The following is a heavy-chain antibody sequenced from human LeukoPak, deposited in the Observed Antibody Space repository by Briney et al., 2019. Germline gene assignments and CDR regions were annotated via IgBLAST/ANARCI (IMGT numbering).Heavy chain of an antibody. Sequence: PGGSLRLSCAASGFTFNSYAMSWVRQAPGKGLEWVSAISGSGASTYYADAVKGRFTISRDNSKNTLYLQMNSLRDEDTAVYYCAKGSDSGGYVYYYGIGVWGQGATVTASS. J-gene: IGHJ6*02. D-gene: IGHD3-22*01. CDR3: AKGSDSGGYVYYYGIGV. V-gene: IGHV3-23*01. CDR2: ISGSGAST. CDR1: GFTFNSYA.